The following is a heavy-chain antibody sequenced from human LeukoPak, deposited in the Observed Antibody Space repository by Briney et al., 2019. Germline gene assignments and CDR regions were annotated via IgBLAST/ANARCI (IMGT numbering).Heavy chain of an antibody. CDR2: IIPILGIA. CDR1: GGTFSSYA. V-gene: IGHV1-69*04. J-gene: IGHJ6*02. Sequence: GASVKVSCKASGGTFSSYAISWVRQAPGQGLEWMGRIIPILGIANYAQKFQGRVTITADKSTSTAYMELSSLRSEDTAVYYCARELGYCSSTSCSNYYYGMDVWGQGTTVTVSS. CDR3: ARELGYCSSTSCSNYYYGMDV. D-gene: IGHD2-2*01.